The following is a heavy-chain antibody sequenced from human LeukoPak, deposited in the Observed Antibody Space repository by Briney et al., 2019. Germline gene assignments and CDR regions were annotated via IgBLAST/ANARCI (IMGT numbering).Heavy chain of an antibody. CDR2: ISWDGVTT. CDR1: GFTFDDYT. Sequence: GSLRLSCAASGFTFDDYTMHWVRQAPGKGLEWVSLISWDGVTTYYAHSVKGRFTISRDSSKNSLFLQMNSLRTEDTALYYCARDKTGTGIDYWGQGTLVTVSS. D-gene: IGHD1-7*01. CDR3: ARDKTGTGIDY. V-gene: IGHV3-43*01. J-gene: IGHJ4*02.